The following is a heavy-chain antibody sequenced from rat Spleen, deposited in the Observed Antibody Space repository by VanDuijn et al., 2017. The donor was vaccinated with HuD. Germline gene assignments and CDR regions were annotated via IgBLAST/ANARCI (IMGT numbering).Heavy chain of an antibody. Sequence: EVQLVESGGGLVQPGRSMKLSCAASGFTFSNYDMAWVRQAPTKGLEWVASINYDGRSTFYRDSVRDRFTISRDNAKSTLYLQIDSLRSEDTATYYCTTEITTVADYWGQGVMVTVSS. D-gene: IGHD1-1*01. V-gene: IGHV5-20*01. CDR3: TTEITTVADY. J-gene: IGHJ2*01. CDR2: INYDGRST. CDR1: GFTFSNYD.